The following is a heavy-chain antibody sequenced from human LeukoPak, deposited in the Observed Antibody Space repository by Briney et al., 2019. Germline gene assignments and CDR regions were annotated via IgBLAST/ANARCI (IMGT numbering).Heavy chain of an antibody. CDR2: IIPIFGTA. CDR3: ARGVLLRFGDYYYYMDV. Sequence: SVKVSCKASGGTFSSYAISWVRQAPGQGLEWMGGIIPIFGTANYAQKFQGRVTITTDESTSTAYLELSSLRSEDQAVSYCARGVLLRFGDYYYYMDVWGKGTTVTVSS. D-gene: IGHD3-10*01. CDR1: GGTFSSYA. V-gene: IGHV1-69*05. J-gene: IGHJ6*03.